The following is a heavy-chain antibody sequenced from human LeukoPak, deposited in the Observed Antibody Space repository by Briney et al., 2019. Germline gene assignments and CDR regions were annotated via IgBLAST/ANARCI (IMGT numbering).Heavy chain of an antibody. V-gene: IGHV3-7*01. D-gene: IGHD3-9*01. CDR2: IKQDGSEK. J-gene: IGHJ4*02. CDR1: GFTSSSYW. Sequence: PGGSLRLSCAASGFTSSSYWMSWVRQAPGKGLEWVANIKQDGSEKYYVDSVKGQFTISRGNAKNSLYLQMNSLRAEDTAVYYCARDARYFDWLLSRFFDYWGQGTLVTVSS. CDR3: ARDARYFDWLLSRFFDY.